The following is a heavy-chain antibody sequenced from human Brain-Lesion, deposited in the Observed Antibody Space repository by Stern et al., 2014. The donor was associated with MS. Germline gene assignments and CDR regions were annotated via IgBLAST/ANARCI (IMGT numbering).Heavy chain of an antibody. D-gene: IGHD2-2*01. CDR3: ARAVRNQLLSEY. V-gene: IGHV1-8*01. Sequence: VQLVESGAEVKKPGASVKVSCKASGYTFSSYDITWVRQASGHGLEWMGWMNPYSVNTGYAQKFKGRVSMTSDPSISTVYMELTSLTSDDTAVYFCARAVRNQLLSEYWGQGTLVTVSS. CDR1: GYTFSSYD. J-gene: IGHJ4*02. CDR2: MNPYSVNT.